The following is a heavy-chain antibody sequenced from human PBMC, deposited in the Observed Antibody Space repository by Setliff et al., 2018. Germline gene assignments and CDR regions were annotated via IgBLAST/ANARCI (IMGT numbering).Heavy chain of an antibody. CDR3: ARYNVLATAHDF. Sequence: ASVKVSCKASGGTFSSYAISWVRQAPGQGLEWMGWISTYNGKTDYAQNLQGRVTMTIDTSTSTAYMELRSLRSDDTAVYYCARYNVLATAHDFWGRGTLVTVSS. CDR1: GGTFSSYA. CDR2: ISTYNGKT. J-gene: IGHJ4*02. D-gene: IGHD2-8*02. V-gene: IGHV1-18*01.